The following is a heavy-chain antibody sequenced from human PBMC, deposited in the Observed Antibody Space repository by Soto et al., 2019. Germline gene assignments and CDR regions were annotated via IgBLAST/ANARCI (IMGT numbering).Heavy chain of an antibody. V-gene: IGHV1-24*01. CDR2: FDPEDGET. Sequence: ASVKVSCKVSGYTLTELSMHWVRRAPVKGLEWMGGFDPEDGETIYAQKFQGRVTMTEDTSTDTAYMELSSLRSEDTAVYYCATVDPNYYDSSGSRGLPFDPWGQGTLVTVS. J-gene: IGHJ5*02. CDR3: ATVDPNYYDSSGSRGLPFDP. D-gene: IGHD3-22*01. CDR1: GYTLTELS.